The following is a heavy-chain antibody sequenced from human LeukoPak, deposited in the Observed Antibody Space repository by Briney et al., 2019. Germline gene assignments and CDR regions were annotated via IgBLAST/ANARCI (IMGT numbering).Heavy chain of an antibody. V-gene: IGHV1-2*02. Sequence: ASVKVSCKASGYTFTGYYMHWVRQAPGQGLEWMGWINPNSGGTNYAQRFQGRVTMTRDTSSSTAYMELSRLRSEDTAVYYCCSVSGYYDSSGYYNDYWGQGTLVTVSS. D-gene: IGHD3-22*01. CDR1: GYTFTGYY. CDR3: CSVSGYYDSSGYYNDY. CDR2: INPNSGGT. J-gene: IGHJ4*02.